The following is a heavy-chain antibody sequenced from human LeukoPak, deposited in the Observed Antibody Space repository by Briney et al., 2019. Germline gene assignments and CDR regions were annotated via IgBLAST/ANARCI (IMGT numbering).Heavy chain of an antibody. V-gene: IGHV3-23*01. D-gene: IGHD7-27*01. J-gene: IGHJ4*02. CDR2: IRVNDET. CDR3: AKGTGDMGYYFDR. Sequence: GGSLRLSCAASGFTFSSYWMHWVRQAPGKGLEWVSGIRVNDETYYADSVKGRFTISRDNSENTLYLQMGGLRAEDTAVYYCAKGTGDMGYYFDRWGQGTLVTVSS. CDR1: GFTFSSYW.